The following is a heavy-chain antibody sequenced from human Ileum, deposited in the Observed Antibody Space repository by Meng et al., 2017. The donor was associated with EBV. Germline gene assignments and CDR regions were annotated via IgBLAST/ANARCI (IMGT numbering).Heavy chain of an antibody. D-gene: IGHD6-19*01. CDR3: ARVGQWLPIDY. CDR2: IYHSGST. CDR1: GGTISCSDG. J-gene: IGHJ4*02. Sequence: VRQTGACHSQCTPSWSSCTTCAGSGGTISCSDGGRWARKPPGKGLGWIGEIYHSGSTNYNPSLKSRVTMSVDKSKNQFSLNLSSVTAADTAVYYCARVGQWLPIDYWGQGTLVTVSS. V-gene: IGHV4-4*02.